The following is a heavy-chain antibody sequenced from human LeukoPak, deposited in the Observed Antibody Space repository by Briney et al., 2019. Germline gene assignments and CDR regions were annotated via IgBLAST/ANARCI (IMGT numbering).Heavy chain of an antibody. V-gene: IGHV4-59*01. CDR3: ARAPLRRGYFDY. D-gene: IGHD4-17*01. Sequence: SETLSLTCTVSGGSISSYYWNWIRQPPGKGLEWIGYIYYSGSTNYNPSLKSRVTISVDTSKNQFSLKLSSVTAADTAVYYCARAPLRRGYFDYWGQGTLVTVSS. J-gene: IGHJ4*02. CDR1: GGSISSYY. CDR2: IYYSGST.